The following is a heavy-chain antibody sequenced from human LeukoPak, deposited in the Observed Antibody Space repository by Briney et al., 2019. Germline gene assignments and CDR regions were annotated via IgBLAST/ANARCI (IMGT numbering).Heavy chain of an antibody. CDR1: GYTFTVYY. CDR2: INPNSGGT. V-gene: IGHV1-2*02. D-gene: IGHD1-26*01. CDR3: ARARSGSYTDLDY. Sequence: ASVTVSFTASGYTFTVYYMHWVRQAPGQGVEWMGWINPNSGGTNYAQKFQGRVTMTRDTSISTAYMELSRLRSDDTAVYYCARARSGSYTDLDYWGQGTLVTVSS. J-gene: IGHJ4*02.